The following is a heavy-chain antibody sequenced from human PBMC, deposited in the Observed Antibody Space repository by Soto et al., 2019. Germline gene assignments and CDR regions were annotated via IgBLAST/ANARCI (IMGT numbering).Heavy chain of an antibody. Sequence: SETQSLTCAVSGGSIRSSNWWSWVRQPPGKGLEWIGEIYHSGSTNYNPSLKSRVTISVDKSKNQFSLKLSSVTAADTAVYYCARVSGSYYYGMDVWGQGTTVTVSS. V-gene: IGHV4-4*02. CDR2: IYHSGST. D-gene: IGHD1-26*01. CDR3: ARVSGSYYYGMDV. CDR1: GGSIRSSNW. J-gene: IGHJ6*02.